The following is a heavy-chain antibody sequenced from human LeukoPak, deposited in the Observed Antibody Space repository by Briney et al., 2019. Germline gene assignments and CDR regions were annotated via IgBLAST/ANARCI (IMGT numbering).Heavy chain of an antibody. V-gene: IGHV3-30*02. J-gene: IGHJ5*01. CDR2: IRHDGTDQ. Sequence: GGSLRLSCVGSGFTFSVHWVRQVPGTGLEWLTFIRHDGTDQHYADSVRGRFTISRDNSKNTVYLQMNSLRPEDTALYYCAKDGNWASVSWGPGALVSVSS. CDR3: AKDGNWASVS. D-gene: IGHD7-27*01. CDR1: GFTFS.